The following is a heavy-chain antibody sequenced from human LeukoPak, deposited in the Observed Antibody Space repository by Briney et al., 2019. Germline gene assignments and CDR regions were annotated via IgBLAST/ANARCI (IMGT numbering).Heavy chain of an antibody. CDR3: ARGLDYGDCLDY. CDR1: GFTFSSYA. Sequence: PGGSLRLSCAASGFTFSSYAMSWVRQPPGKGLEWIGEINHSGSTNYNPSLKSRVTISVDTSKNQFSLKLSSVTAADTAVYYCARGLDYGDCLDYWGQGTLVTVSS. J-gene: IGHJ4*02. D-gene: IGHD4-17*01. V-gene: IGHV4-34*01. CDR2: INHSGST.